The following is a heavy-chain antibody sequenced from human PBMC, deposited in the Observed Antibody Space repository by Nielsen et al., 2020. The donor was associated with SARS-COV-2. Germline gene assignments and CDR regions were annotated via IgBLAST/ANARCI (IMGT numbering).Heavy chain of an antibody. J-gene: IGHJ6*02. Sequence: ASVKVSCKASGYTFTSYDINWVRQATGQGLEWMGWMNPNSGNTGYAQKFQGRVTMTRDTSISPAYMELSSLRSEDTAVYYCARAYSSSSHLYGMDVWGQGTTVTVSS. V-gene: IGHV1-8*01. CDR2: MNPNSGNT. CDR3: ARAYSSSSHLYGMDV. CDR1: GYTFTSYD. D-gene: IGHD6-13*01.